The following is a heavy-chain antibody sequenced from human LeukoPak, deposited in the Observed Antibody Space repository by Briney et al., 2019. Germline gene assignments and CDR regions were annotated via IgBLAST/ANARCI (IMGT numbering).Heavy chain of an antibody. CDR1: GFTFSGFA. V-gene: IGHV3-23*01. J-gene: IGHJ6*01. CDR2: ISGSGDNT. CDR3: AKMKGHPLPKYYMDV. D-gene: IGHD1-26*01. Sequence: GGSLRLSCAASGFTFSGFAMSWGRGTPGKGLGWVSGISGSGDNTLYADSVKGRFTISRDNSKNTLYLEMNSLRAEDTAIYYCAKMKGHPLPKYYMDVWGQGTTVTVSS.